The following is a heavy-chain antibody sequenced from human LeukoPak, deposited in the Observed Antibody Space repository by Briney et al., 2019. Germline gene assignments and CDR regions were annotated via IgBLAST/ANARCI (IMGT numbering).Heavy chain of an antibody. D-gene: IGHD2-15*01. CDR2: MYDSGNT. Sequence: SETLSLTCTVSGGSISDYYWSWIRQPPGKGLEWIGYMYDSGNTNYNPSLKSRVTMSLDTSKNQFSLRLSSVTAADTAVYYCARGGGYCSGGSCPYVYWGQGTLVTVSS. CDR1: GGSISDYY. CDR3: ARGGGYCSGGSCPYVY. J-gene: IGHJ4*02. V-gene: IGHV4-59*08.